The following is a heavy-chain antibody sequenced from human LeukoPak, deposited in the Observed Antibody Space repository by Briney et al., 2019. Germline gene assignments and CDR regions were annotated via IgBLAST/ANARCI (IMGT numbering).Heavy chain of an antibody. Sequence: GASVKVSCKASGYTFTSYAMHWVRPAPGQRLEWMGWINAGNGNTKYSQKFQGRVTITRDTSASTAYMELSSLRSEDTAVYYCARDRYSYGYGLADYWGQGTLVTVSS. CDR1: GYTFTSYA. V-gene: IGHV1-3*01. CDR3: ARDRYSYGYGLADY. CDR2: INAGNGNT. J-gene: IGHJ4*02. D-gene: IGHD5-18*01.